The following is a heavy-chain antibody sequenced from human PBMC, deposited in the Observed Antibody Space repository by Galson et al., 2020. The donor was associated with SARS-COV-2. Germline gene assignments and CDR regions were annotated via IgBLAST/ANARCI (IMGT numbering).Heavy chain of an antibody. D-gene: IGHD1-26*01. J-gene: IGHJ3*02. CDR2: IWYDGSNK. CDR1: GFTFSSYG. Sequence: GGSLRLSCAASGFTFSSYGMHWVRQAPGKGLEWVAVIWYDGSNKYYADSVKGRFTISRDNSKNTLYLQMNSLRAEDTAVYYCAREAPVGATVEHAVDIWGQGTMVTVSS. V-gene: IGHV3-33*01. CDR3: AREAPVGATVEHAVDI.